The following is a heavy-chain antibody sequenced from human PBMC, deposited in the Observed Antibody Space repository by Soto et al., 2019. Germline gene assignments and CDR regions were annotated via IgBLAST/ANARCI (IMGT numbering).Heavy chain of an antibody. CDR1: GYTFTDCY. CDR3: ARTVLGILSYGLDV. V-gene: IGHV1-2*02. Sequence: ASVKVSCKTSGYTFTDCYMECVRQAPGQGLEWMGWINPNNGGTNYAQKFQGRVTLTRDTSTNTVYMELSRLTSDDTAVYYCARTVLGILSYGLDVWGQGTTVTVSS. CDR2: INPNNGGT. D-gene: IGHD3-3*02. J-gene: IGHJ6*02.